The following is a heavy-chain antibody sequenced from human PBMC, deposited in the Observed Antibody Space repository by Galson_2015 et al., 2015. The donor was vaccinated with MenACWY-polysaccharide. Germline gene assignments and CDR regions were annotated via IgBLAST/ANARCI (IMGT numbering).Heavy chain of an antibody. CDR1: HDSISSSY. J-gene: IGHJ2*01. D-gene: IGHD7-27*01. Sequence: SETLSLTCTVSHDSISSSYWSWIRQPADKGLEWIGRIHATGSTTYNPSFRSRVTMSVDLPKNNFSLRLTSVTASDTAIYYCARRSLGNWYFDLWGRGTLVTVSS. CDR2: IHATGST. V-gene: IGHV4-4*07. CDR3: ARRSLGNWYFDL.